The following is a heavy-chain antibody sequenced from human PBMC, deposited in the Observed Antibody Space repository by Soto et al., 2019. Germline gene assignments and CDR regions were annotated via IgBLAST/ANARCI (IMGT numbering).Heavy chain of an antibody. CDR1: GFDFEDYA. Sequence: PVGSLRLSCAAAGFDFEDYAMHWVRQVPGKGLEWVSLTNSDGTDSYYMDSVQGRFTISRDNAKSTLYQQMDRLRPEDTALYFCAKSLYYYASSPLGHWGQGTLVTVSS. CDR3: AKSLYYYASSPLGH. CDR2: TNSDGTDS. V-gene: IGHV3-43D*04. D-gene: IGHD3-22*01. J-gene: IGHJ4*02.